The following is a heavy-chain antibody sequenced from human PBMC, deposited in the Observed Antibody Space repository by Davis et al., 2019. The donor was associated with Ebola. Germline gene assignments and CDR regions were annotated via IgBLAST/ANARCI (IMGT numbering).Heavy chain of an antibody. V-gene: IGHV1-69*13. CDR2: IIPIFGTA. Sequence: SVKVSCKASGYTFSSYAISWVRQAPGQGLEWMGGIIPIFGTANYAQKFQGRVTITADESTSTAYMELSSLRSEDTAVYYCARYPAAKAYYYYGMDVWGQGTTVTVSS. CDR3: ARYPAAKAYYYYGMDV. CDR1: GYTFSSYA. J-gene: IGHJ6*02. D-gene: IGHD2-2*01.